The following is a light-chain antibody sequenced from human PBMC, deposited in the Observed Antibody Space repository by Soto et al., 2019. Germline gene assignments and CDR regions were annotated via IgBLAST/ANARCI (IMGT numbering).Light chain of an antibody. Sequence: DIQMTQSPPTLSAFVGDRVTITCRASQSISSWLAWYQQKPGKAPKLLIYDASSLESGVPSRFSGSGSGTEFTLTISSLQPDDFATYYCQQYNSYSATFGQGTKVDIK. CDR1: QSISSW. CDR3: QQYNSYSAT. V-gene: IGKV1-5*01. J-gene: IGKJ1*01. CDR2: DAS.